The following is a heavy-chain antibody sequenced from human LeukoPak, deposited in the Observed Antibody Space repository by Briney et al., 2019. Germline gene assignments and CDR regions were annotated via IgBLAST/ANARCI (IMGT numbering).Heavy chain of an antibody. CDR3: ARYYDSTGYYYIRAFDV. Sequence: SQTLSLTCTVSGGSMNSGDYYWSWIRQHPGKGLEWIGYIHHSRGTFYNPSLNSRVSISADTSKNQFSLNLSSVTAAATAVYYCARYYDSTGYYYIRAFDVWGQGTMVTVSS. CDR1: GGSMNSGDYY. CDR2: IHHSRGT. V-gene: IGHV4-31*03. J-gene: IGHJ3*01. D-gene: IGHD3-22*01.